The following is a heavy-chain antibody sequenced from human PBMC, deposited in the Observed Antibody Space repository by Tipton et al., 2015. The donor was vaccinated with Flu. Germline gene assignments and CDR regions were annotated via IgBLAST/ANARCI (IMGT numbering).Heavy chain of an antibody. CDR1: GASITSGGFY. V-gene: IGHV4-31*03. J-gene: IGHJ5*02. D-gene: IGHD2-15*01. CDR2: ILSRGST. Sequence: TLSLTCTFSGASITSGGFYWTWIRQHPGKGLEWVGSILSRGSTYYNPALRSRISISMDASRNQFSLEMTSLTAADTAIYFCAGEQGGWFDLWGQGTLFSVSS. CDR3: AGEQGGWFDL.